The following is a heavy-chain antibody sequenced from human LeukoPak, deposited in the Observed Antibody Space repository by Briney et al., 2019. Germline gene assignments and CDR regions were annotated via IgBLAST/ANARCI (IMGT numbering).Heavy chain of an antibody. V-gene: IGHV4-34*01. CDR2: INHSGST. CDR1: GGSFSGYY. J-gene: IGHJ4*02. D-gene: IGHD3-10*01. Sequence: SETLSLTCAVYGGSFSGYYWSWIRQPPGKGLEWIGEINHSGSTNYNPSLKSRVTISVDTSKNQFSLKLSSVTAADTAVYYCARLHSSRGSAFDYWGQGTLVTVSS. CDR3: ARLHSSRGSAFDY.